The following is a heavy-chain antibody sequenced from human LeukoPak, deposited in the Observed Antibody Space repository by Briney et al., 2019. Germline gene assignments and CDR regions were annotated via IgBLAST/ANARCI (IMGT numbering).Heavy chain of an antibody. V-gene: IGHV3-7*05. CDR1: GFTFSSYW. D-gene: IGHD3-3*01. CDR2: IKQDGSEK. CDR3: ARDLDQDTYYDFWSGYLFDY. J-gene: IGHJ4*02. Sequence: GGSLRLSCAASGFTFSSYWMSWVRQAPGKGLEWVANIKQDGSEKYYVDSVKGRFTISRDNAKNSLYLQMNSLRAEDTAVYYCARDLDQDTYYDFWSGYLFDYWGQGTLVTVSP.